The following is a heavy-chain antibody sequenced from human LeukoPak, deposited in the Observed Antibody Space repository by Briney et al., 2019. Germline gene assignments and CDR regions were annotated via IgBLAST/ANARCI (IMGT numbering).Heavy chain of an antibody. D-gene: IGHD3-10*01. CDR1: GYSFTSYW. CDR2: IYPDDSDT. J-gene: IGHJ4*02. CDR3: ASPGDILQTPDGYYYGFSY. V-gene: IGHV5-51*01. Sequence: HGESLQISCKGSGYSFTSYWIGWVRQLPGKGLEWMGIIYPDDSDTRYSPSFQGQVTISADKSISTAYLQWSSLKASDTAMYYCASPGDILQTPDGYYYGFSYWGQGTLVTVSS.